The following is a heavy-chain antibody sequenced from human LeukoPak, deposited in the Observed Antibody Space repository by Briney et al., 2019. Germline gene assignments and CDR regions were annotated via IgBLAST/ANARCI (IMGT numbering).Heavy chain of an antibody. CDR1: GDSVASGGYY. CDR2: ISYSGRA. J-gene: IGHJ4*02. V-gene: IGHV4-61*08. D-gene: IGHD1-1*01. Sequence: PSETLSLTCTVSGDSVASGGYYWNWIRQPPGKGLEWIGYISYSGRATYNPSLKSRVTISVDTSKSQCSLKLSSVTAADTAVYYCARYVEAVDYWGQGTLVTVSS. CDR3: ARYVEAVDY.